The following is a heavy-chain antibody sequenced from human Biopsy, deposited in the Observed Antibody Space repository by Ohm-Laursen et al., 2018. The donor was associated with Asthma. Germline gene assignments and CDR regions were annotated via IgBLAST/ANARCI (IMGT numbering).Heavy chain of an antibody. V-gene: IGHV4-59*07. CDR3: ARTSQRATVVHFDY. CDR1: GGSITSYY. Sequence: SDTLSLTCPVSGGSITSYYWSWIRQPPGKALEWLGYIYHSGTTNYNPSLKSRVTISVDTSKNQFSLKLTSVTAADTAVYYCARTSQRATVVHFDYWGQGTLVTVSS. D-gene: IGHD4-23*01. CDR2: IYHSGTT. J-gene: IGHJ4*02.